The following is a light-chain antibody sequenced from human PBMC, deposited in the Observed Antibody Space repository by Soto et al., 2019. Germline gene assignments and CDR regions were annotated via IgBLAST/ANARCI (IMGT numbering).Light chain of an antibody. V-gene: IGKV1-33*01. J-gene: IGKJ1*01. CDR3: QQYYSYRT. Sequence: DIQMTQSPSSLCASVGDRVPIAGQASQDIAKSVNWYQHKPGKAPKLLIYDVSNLGSGVPSRLSGSGSGTDFTLTIRCLQSEDVATYYCQQYYSYRTFGQGTKVDI. CDR1: QDIAKS. CDR2: DVS.